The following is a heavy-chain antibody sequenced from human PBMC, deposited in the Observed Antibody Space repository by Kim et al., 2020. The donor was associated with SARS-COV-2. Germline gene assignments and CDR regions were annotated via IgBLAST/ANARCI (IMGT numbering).Heavy chain of an antibody. Sequence: GGSLRLSCAASGFTFSDYYMSWIRQAPGKGLEWVSYISSSSSYTNYADSVKGRFTISRDNAKNSLYLQMNSLRAEDTAVYYCARDEYYYDSSGYPDDAFDIWGQGTMVTVSS. CDR1: GFTFSDYY. D-gene: IGHD3-22*01. V-gene: IGHV3-11*06. J-gene: IGHJ3*02. CDR3: ARDEYYYDSSGYPDDAFDI. CDR2: ISSSSSYT.